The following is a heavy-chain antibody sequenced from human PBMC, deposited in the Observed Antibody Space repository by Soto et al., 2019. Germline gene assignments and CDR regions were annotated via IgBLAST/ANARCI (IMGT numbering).Heavy chain of an antibody. CDR3: ARGSSRFQDPYYYYALDV. CDR2: IHYNGNT. D-gene: IGHD6-13*01. Sequence: SETLSLTCTVSGDSISAYSWSWVRQPPGKGLEWIGNIHYNGNTKYNPSLKSRVSMSVDTSKNQFSLRLISVTAADTAVYYCARGSSRFQDPYYYYALDVWGQGTTVTVSS. V-gene: IGHV4-59*01. CDR1: GDSISAYS. J-gene: IGHJ6*02.